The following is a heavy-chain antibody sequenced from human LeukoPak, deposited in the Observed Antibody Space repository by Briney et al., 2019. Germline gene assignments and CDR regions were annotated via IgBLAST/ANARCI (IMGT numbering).Heavy chain of an antibody. Sequence: GGSLRLSCAASGFTFSSYSMNWVRQAPGKGLEWVSYIRSSSSTVYYADSVKGRFTISRDNAKNSLYLQMNSLRAEDTAVYYCARDAPIAAAGYYYYYYGMDVWGQGTTVTVSS. D-gene: IGHD6-13*01. V-gene: IGHV3-48*01. J-gene: IGHJ6*02. CDR3: ARDAPIAAAGYYYYYYGMDV. CDR1: GFTFSSYS. CDR2: IRSSSSTV.